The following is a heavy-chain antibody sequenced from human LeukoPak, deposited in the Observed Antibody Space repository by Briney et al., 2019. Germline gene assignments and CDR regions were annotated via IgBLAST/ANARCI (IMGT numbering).Heavy chain of an antibody. V-gene: IGHV4-39*07. CDR2: VYYGGST. J-gene: IGHJ3*02. CDR1: VGSITTTTYY. D-gene: IGHD3-10*01. Sequence: PSETLSLTCAVSVGSITTTTYYWGWIRQPPGKGLEWIGSVYYGGSTYYSPSLKSRLTISLDTSKHQFSLELSSVNAADTAVYYCSFNLGSGSYAFDIWGHGTMVTVSS. CDR3: SFNLGSGSYAFDI.